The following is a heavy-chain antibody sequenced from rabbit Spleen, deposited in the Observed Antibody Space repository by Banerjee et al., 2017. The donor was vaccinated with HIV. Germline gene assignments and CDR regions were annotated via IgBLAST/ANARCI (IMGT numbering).Heavy chain of an antibody. J-gene: IGHJ3*01. V-gene: IGHV1S45*01. Sequence: QEQLMESGGGLVQPGGSLKLSCKASGFDFSKTGVSWVRQAPGKGLEWISCIAGSSSGFTYSATWAKGRFTCSKTSSTTVTLQMTSLTVADTATYFCARGIPYGFAGDGYPPYAMDLWGQGTLVTVS. D-gene: IGHD6-1*01. CDR1: GFDFSKTG. CDR2: IAGSSSGFT. CDR3: ARGIPYGFAGDGYPPYAMDL.